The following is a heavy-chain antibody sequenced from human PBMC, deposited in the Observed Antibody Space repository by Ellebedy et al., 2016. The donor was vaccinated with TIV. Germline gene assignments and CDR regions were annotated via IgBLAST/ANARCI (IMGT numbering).Heavy chain of an antibody. CDR1: GFSFSTYT. CDR3: AREKDGYNCFDY. D-gene: IGHD5-24*01. CDR2: ITSSSSYI. V-gene: IGHV3-21*01. Sequence: GESLKISXAASGFSFSTYTMNCVRQAPGKGLEWVSSITSSSSYIYYADSLRGRFTISRDNAKNSLYLQMNSLSPEDTAVYYCAREKDGYNCFDYWGQGTRVTVSS. J-gene: IGHJ4*02.